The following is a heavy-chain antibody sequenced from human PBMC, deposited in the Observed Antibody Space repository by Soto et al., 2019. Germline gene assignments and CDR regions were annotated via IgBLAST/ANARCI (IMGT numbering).Heavy chain of an antibody. CDR1: GFTFSSYG. V-gene: IGHV3-30*18. CDR2: ISYDGSNK. Sequence: GWSLRLSCAASGFTFSSYGMHWVRQAPGKGLEWVAVISYDGSNKYYADSVKGRFTISRDNSKNTLYLQMNSLRAEDTAVYYCAKDTRYSRSWLDYWGQGTLVTVSS. J-gene: IGHJ4*02. CDR3: AKDTRYSRSWLDY. D-gene: IGHD6-13*01.